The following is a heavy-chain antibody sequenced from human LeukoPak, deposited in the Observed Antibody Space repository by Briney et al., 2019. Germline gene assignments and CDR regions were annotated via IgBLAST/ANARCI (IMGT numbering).Heavy chain of an antibody. V-gene: IGHV3-30*02. Sequence: GGSLRLSCAASGFTFSSYGMHWVRQAPGKGLEWVAFIRYDGSNKYYADSAKGRFTISRDNSKNTLYLQTNSLRAEDTAVYYCAKDLGYSNFYFDYWGQGTLVTVSS. CDR3: AKDLGYSNFYFDY. J-gene: IGHJ4*02. CDR1: GFTFSSYG. D-gene: IGHD4-11*01. CDR2: IRYDGSNK.